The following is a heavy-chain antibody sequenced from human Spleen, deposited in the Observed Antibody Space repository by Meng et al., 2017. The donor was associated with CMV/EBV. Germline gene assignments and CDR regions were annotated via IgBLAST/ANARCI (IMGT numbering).Heavy chain of an antibody. V-gene: IGHV1-46*01. CDR2: INPSGGSS. D-gene: IGHD2-2*01. CDR3: ARQKDVYTTAAPY. Sequence: KTSGYTFTSYDLYWVRQAPGQGLAWMGIINPSGGSSSYAQKFQGRVTVTRDTSTSTVYMELSSLRSQDTAVYYCARQKDVYTTAAPYWGQGTLVTVSS. J-gene: IGHJ4*02. CDR1: GYTFTSYD.